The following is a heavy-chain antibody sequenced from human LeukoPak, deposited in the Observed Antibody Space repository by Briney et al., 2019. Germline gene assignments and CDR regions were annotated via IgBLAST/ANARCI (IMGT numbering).Heavy chain of an antibody. CDR2: IYYSGST. V-gene: IGHV4-34*01. CDR1: GGSLSGYY. J-gene: IGHJ2*01. D-gene: IGHD5/OR15-5a*01. Sequence: SETLSLTCAVYGGSLSGYYWSWIRQPPGKGLEWIGSIYYSGSTYYNPSLKSRVTISVDTSKNQFSLKLSSVTAADTAVYYCARSAPRSTWLFDLWGRGTLVTVSS. CDR3: ARSAPRSTWLFDL.